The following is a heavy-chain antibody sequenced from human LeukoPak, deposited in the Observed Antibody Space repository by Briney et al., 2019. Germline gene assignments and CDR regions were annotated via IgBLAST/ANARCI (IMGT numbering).Heavy chain of an antibody. J-gene: IGHJ5*02. CDR3: TRSITLVGGVRYNWFDP. D-gene: IGHD3-10*01. CDR2: IYSGGST. CDR1: GFTVSSNY. V-gene: IGHV3-53*01. Sequence: PGGSLRLSCAASGFTVSSNYMSWVRQAPGKGLEWVTVIYSGGSTYYADSVKGRFTISRDNSKNTLYLQMNSLRAEDTAVYYCTRSITLVGGVRYNWFDPWGQGTLVTVSS.